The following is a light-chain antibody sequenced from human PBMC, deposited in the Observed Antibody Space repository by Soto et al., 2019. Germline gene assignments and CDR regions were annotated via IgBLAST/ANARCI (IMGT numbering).Light chain of an antibody. Sequence: EIVLMQSPDTLSLSPGERATLSCRASQSVSSDFLVWYQQKIGQAPRLLIYATSRRATGIPDRFSGSGYGTDFTITISRLEPEDIAVYYCQQDGGSPRALSFGGETRVQIK. CDR2: ATS. J-gene: IGKJ4*01. CDR1: QSVSSDF. V-gene: IGKV3-20*01. CDR3: QQDGGSPRALS.